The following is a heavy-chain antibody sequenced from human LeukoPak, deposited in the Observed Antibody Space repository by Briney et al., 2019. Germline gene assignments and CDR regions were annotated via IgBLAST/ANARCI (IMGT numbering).Heavy chain of an antibody. CDR3: AREHTTETIPYYFDC. Sequence: KTSETLSLTCTVSGGSISSYYWNWIRQPAGKGLEWIGRIYTSGITNYNPSLKSRVTMSVDTSKNQFSLKLNSVTAADTAVYYCAREHTTETIPYYFDCWGQGTLVTVSS. J-gene: IGHJ4*02. CDR2: IYTSGIT. V-gene: IGHV4-4*07. D-gene: IGHD4-17*01. CDR1: GGSISSYY.